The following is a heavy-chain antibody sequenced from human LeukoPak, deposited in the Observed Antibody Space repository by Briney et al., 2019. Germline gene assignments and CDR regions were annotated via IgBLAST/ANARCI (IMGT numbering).Heavy chain of an antibody. D-gene: IGHD1-26*01. CDR3: ARGTFFRSYSSRYYYGMDV. Sequence: SETLSLTCAVYGGSFSGYYWSWIRQPPGKGLEWMGEINHSGSTNYNPSLKSRVTISVDTSKNQFSLKLSSVTAADTAVYYCARGTFFRSYSSRYYYGMDVWGQGTTVTVSS. V-gene: IGHV4-34*01. CDR2: INHSGST. CDR1: GGSFSGYY. J-gene: IGHJ6*02.